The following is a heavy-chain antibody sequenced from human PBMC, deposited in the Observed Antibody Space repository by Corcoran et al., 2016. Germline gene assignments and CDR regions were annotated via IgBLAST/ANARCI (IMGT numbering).Heavy chain of an antibody. CDR2: IYYSGST. CDR3: ARTTGTTEGFDP. V-gene: IGHV4-39*01. Sequence: QLQLQESGPGLVKPSETLSLTCTVSGGSISSSSSYWGWIRQPPGKGLEWIGSIYYSGSTYYNPSLKSRVTISVDTSKNQFSLKLSSVTAADTAVYYCARTTGTTEGFDPGGQGTLVTVSS. D-gene: IGHD4-17*01. CDR1: GGSISSSSSY. J-gene: IGHJ5*02.